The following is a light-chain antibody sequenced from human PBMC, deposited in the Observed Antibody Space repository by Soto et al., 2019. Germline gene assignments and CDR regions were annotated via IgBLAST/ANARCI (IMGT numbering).Light chain of an antibody. CDR1: NSDVGGYNY. CDR3: SSYTISSTQV. Sequence: QSALTQPASVSGSPGQSITISCTGTNSDVGGYNYVSWYQQHPGKAPKLMIYEVSNRPSGVSNRFSASKSGNTASLTISGLQAEDEADYYCSSYTISSTQVFGTGTKVTVL. V-gene: IGLV2-14*01. J-gene: IGLJ1*01. CDR2: EVS.